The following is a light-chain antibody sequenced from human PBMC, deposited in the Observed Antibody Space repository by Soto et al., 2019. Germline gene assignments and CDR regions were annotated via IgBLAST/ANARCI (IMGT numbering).Light chain of an antibody. CDR2: GAS. CDR1: QSVSSN. J-gene: IGKJ1*01. Sequence: EIVRTQSPATLSVSPGERATLSCRASQSVSSNLAWYQQKPGQDPRLLIYGASTRATGIPARFSGSGSGTECTLTISSLQSEDFAVYYCQQYNNWPLWTFGQGTKVEIK. V-gene: IGKV3-15*01. CDR3: QQYNNWPLWT.